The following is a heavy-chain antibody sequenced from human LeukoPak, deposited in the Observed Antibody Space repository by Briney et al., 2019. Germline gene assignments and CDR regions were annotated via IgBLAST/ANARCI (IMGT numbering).Heavy chain of an antibody. V-gene: IGHV3-23*01. Sequence: GGSLRLSCAASGFTFSSYAMSWVRQAPGKGLEWVSAISGSGGSTYYADSVKGRFTISRDNSKNTLYLQMNSLRAEDTAVYYCAKFYYDSCGYLYYLESWGQGTLVTVSS. CDR1: GFTFSSYA. CDR3: AKFYYDSCGYLYYLES. D-gene: IGHD3-22*01. CDR2: ISGSGGST. J-gene: IGHJ4*02.